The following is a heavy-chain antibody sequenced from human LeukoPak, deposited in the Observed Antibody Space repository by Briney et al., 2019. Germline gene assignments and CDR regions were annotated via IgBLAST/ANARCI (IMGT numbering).Heavy chain of an antibody. CDR1: GGSISSSSYY. CDR3: ARIRPILGIDY. CDR2: IYYSGST. D-gene: IGHD1-26*01. V-gene: IGHV4-39*07. J-gene: IGHJ4*02. Sequence: PSETLSLTCTVSGGSISSSSYYWGWIRQPPGKGLEWIGSIYYSGSTYYNPSLKSRVTISVDTSKNQFSLKLSSVTAADTAVYYCARIRPILGIDYWGQGTLVTVSS.